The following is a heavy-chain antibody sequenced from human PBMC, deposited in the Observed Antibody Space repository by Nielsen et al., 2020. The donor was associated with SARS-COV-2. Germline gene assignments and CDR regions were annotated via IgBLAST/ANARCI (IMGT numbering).Heavy chain of an antibody. CDR1: GGSFSGYY. D-gene: IGHD5-12*01. CDR2: INHSGST. Sequence: SETLSLTCAVYGGSFSGYYWSWIRQPPGKGLEWIGEINHSGSTNYNPPLKSRVTVSIDTSKNQFSLNLRSVTAADTAVYYCARRQNSGYDLVWGQGTLVTVSS. J-gene: IGHJ4*02. V-gene: IGHV4-34*01. CDR3: ARRQNSGYDLV.